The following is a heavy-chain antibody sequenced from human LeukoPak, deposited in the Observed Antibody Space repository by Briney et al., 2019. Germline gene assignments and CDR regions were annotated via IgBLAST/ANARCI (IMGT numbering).Heavy chain of an antibody. CDR2: MNPNSGNT. J-gene: IGHJ5*02. CDR1: GGTFSSYA. V-gene: IGHV1-8*02. Sequence: ASVKVSCKASGGTFSSYAISWVRQATGQGLGWMGWMNPNSGNTGHAQKFQGRVTMTRNTSISTAYMELSSLRSEDTAVYYCARGTFVDPWGQGTLVTVSS. CDR3: ARGTFVDP.